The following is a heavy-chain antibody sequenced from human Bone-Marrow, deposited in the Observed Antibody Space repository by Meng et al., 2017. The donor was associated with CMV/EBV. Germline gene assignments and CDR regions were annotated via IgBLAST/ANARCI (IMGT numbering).Heavy chain of an antibody. CDR1: GFTFDDYA. J-gene: IGHJ6*02. Sequence: PLRLSCAASGFTFDDYAMHGVRQAPGKGLEWGSGISLNSGSVGYADSVKGRFTISRDNAKNSLYLQMTSLRAEDTALYYCAKARFLTGNYGMDVWGQGTTVTVSS. CDR2: ISLNSGSV. V-gene: IGHV3-9*01. CDR3: AKARFLTGNYGMDV. D-gene: IGHD3-9*01.